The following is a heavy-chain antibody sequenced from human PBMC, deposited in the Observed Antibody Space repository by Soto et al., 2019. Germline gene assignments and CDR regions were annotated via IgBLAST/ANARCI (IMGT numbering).Heavy chain of an antibody. CDR2: INPSGGST. CDR1: RYTXTNFY. D-gene: IGHD1-26*01. CDR3: ARSQVGRPLDV. Sequence: SXKVSFKASRYTXTNFYIDLLRQAPGQGLEWMGIINPSGGSTTYPQKFQGRVTMTREKSTSTVHMELITLRSEDTAVYYCARSQVGRPLDVWGPGTTGTVSS. J-gene: IGHJ6*02. V-gene: IGHV1-46*01.